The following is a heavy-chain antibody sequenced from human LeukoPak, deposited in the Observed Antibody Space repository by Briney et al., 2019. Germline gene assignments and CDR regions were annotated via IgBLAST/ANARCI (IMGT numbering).Heavy chain of an antibody. V-gene: IGHV4-34*01. CDR3: ARGPPIHYYYYMDA. CDR1: GGSFSGYY. Sequence: SETLSLTCAVYGGSFSGYYWSWIRQPPGKGLEWIGEINHSGSTNYNPSLKSRVTISVDTSKNQFSLKLSSVTAADTAVYYCARGPPIHYYYYMDAWGKGTTVTVSS. J-gene: IGHJ6*03. CDR2: INHSGST.